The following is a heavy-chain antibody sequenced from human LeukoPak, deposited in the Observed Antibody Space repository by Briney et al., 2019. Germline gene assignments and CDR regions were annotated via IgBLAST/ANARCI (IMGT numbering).Heavy chain of an antibody. D-gene: IGHD6-19*01. J-gene: IGHJ5*02. V-gene: IGHV1-46*01. CDR3: ARDSLRTAIAMAGGNWFDP. CDR2: INPSGGST. Sequence: ASVKVSCKASGYTFTGYHMHWVRQAPGQGLEWMGIINPSGGSTTYAEKFQGRATMTRDTSTSTVYMELSSLRSEDTAVYYCARDSLRTAIAMAGGNWFDPWGQGTLVTVSS. CDR1: GYTFTGYH.